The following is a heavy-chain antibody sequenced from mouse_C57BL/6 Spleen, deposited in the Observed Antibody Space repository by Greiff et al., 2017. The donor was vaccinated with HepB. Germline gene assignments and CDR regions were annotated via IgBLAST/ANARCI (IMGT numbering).Heavy chain of an antibody. CDR1: GYTFTSYW. Sequence: QVQLQQPGAELVKPGASVKLSCKASGYTFTSYWMHWVKQRPGQGLEWIGRIDPNSGGTKYNEKFKSKATLTVDKPSSTAYMQLSSLTSEASAVYYCARPVSPYYAMDYWGQGTSVTVSS. D-gene: IGHD6-2*01. V-gene: IGHV1-72*01. J-gene: IGHJ4*01. CDR3: ARPVSPYYAMDY. CDR2: IDPNSGGT.